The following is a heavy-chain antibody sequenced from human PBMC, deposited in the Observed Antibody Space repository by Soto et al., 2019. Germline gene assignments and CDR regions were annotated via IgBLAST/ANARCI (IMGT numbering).Heavy chain of an antibody. Sequence: QVQLVESGGGVVQPGRSLRLSCAASGFTFSSYAMHWVRQAPGKGLEWVAVISYDGSNKYYADSVKGRFTISRDNSKNTLYLQMNSLRAEDTAVYYCEAITFGGVIVYSLDYWGQGTLVTVSS. D-gene: IGHD3-16*02. CDR2: ISYDGSNK. CDR3: EAITFGGVIVYSLDY. CDR1: GFTFSSYA. V-gene: IGHV3-30-3*01. J-gene: IGHJ4*02.